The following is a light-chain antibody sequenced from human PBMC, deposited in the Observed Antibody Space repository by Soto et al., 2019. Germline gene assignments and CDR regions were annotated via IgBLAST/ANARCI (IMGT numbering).Light chain of an antibody. Sequence: DIQMTQSPSSLSACVGDRVTITCQASQDITKYLNWYQQKPGKAPKFLIYDASNLETGVPSRFSGSGSATDFTFTINSLQPEDSATYYSQQYDHFPWTFGHGTRVEIK. J-gene: IGKJ1*01. V-gene: IGKV1-33*01. CDR1: QDITKY. CDR3: QQYDHFPWT. CDR2: DAS.